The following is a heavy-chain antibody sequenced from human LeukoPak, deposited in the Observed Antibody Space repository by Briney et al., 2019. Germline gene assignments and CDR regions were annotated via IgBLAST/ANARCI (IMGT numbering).Heavy chain of an antibody. CDR1: GFTFSSYW. CDR2: MKQDGSEK. Sequence: GGSLRLSCVASGFTFSSYWMSWVRQAPGKGLEWVANMKQDGSEKYYVGSVKGRFTISRDNAKTSVYLQMNSLRAEDTAMYYCAREGIAAAADYWGQGMLVTVSS. J-gene: IGHJ4*02. V-gene: IGHV3-7*01. D-gene: IGHD6-13*01. CDR3: AREGIAAAADY.